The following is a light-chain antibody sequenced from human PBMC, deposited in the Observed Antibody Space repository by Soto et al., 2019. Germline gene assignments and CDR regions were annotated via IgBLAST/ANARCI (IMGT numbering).Light chain of an antibody. V-gene: IGKV3-11*01. CDR1: QSVSSF. J-gene: IGKJ3*01. CDR2: DAS. Sequence: EIVLTQSPATLSLSPGEAATLYCRASQSVSSFLAWFQQKPGQAPRLLIYDASKRATGIPARFSGSGSGTDFTLTISSLEPEDFAVYYCQIRSNIFTFGPGTKVYSK. CDR3: QIRSNIFT.